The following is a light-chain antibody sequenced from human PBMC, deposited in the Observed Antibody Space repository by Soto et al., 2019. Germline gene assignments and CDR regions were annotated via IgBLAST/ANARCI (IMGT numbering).Light chain of an antibody. CDR3: QQYGGSSWT. CDR1: QSVSSTY. Sequence: EIVLTQSPVTLSLSPGERATLSCRASQSVSSTYLAWYHQKPGQAPRLLIFGASSRATGISDRFSGSGSGTDFTLTISRLEPEDFAVYYCQQYGGSSWTFGQGTKVDIK. CDR2: GAS. V-gene: IGKV3-20*01. J-gene: IGKJ1*01.